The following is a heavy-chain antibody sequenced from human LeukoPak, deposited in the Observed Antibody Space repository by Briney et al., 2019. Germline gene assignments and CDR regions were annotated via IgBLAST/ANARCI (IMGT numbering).Heavy chain of an antibody. CDR3: ARGAPYSSSWYYFDY. V-gene: IGHV4-38-2*02. J-gene: IGHJ4*02. CDR1: GYSISSGYY. D-gene: IGHD6-13*01. Sequence: SETLSLTCTVSGYSISSGYYWGWIRQAPGKGLEWIGSIYNSGSTYYNPSLKSRVTISVDTSKNQFSLKLSSVTAADTAVYYCARGAPYSSSWYYFDYWGQGTLVTVSS. CDR2: IYNSGST.